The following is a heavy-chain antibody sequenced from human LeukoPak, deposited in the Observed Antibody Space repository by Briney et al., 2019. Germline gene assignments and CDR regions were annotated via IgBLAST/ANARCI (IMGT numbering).Heavy chain of an antibody. CDR3: ARGGVRRGYYDY. J-gene: IGHJ4*02. D-gene: IGHD1-14*01. Sequence: GGSLRLSCVASGFTFANYGIHWVRQAPDKGLEWAAFIQHDSSNKYYADSVKGRFTISRDNSKNTLYLQMNSLRPEDTGVYYCARGGVRRGYYDYWGQGTLVTVSS. V-gene: IGHV3-30*02. CDR1: GFTFANYG. CDR2: IQHDSSNK.